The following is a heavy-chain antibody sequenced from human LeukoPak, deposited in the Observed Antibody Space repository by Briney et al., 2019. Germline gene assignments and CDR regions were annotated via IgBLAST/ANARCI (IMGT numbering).Heavy chain of an antibody. V-gene: IGHV3-23*01. CDR3: AKGGDFWSGTPDVGLFDY. Sequence: GGSLRLSCAASGFTFSSYAMSWVRQAPGKGLEWVSAISGSGGSTYYADSVKGRFTISRDNSKNTLYLQMNSLRAEDTAVYYCAKGGDFWSGTPDVGLFDYWGQGTLVTVSS. CDR1: GFTFSSYA. J-gene: IGHJ4*02. D-gene: IGHD3-3*01. CDR2: ISGSGGST.